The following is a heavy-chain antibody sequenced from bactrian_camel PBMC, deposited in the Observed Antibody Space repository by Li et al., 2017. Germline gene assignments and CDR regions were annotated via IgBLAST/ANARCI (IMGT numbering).Heavy chain of an antibody. CDR3: AAVAEGRTVEGGVSLWTLFESGY. CDR2: IDSRGTT. Sequence: HVQLVESGGGSVQAGGSLRLSCAVSGYTYSRYCWGWFRQAPGKEREGVARIDSRGTTEYVDSVKGRFTVFKGNAGKTLYLQMNSLRPEDTAMYYCAAVAEGRTVEGGVSLWTLFESGYWGQGTQVTVS. CDR1: GYTYSRYC. D-gene: IGHD3*01. V-gene: IGHV3S55*01. J-gene: IGHJ4*01.